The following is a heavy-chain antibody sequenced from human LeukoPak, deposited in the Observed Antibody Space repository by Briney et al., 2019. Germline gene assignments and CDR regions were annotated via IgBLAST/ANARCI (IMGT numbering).Heavy chain of an antibody. D-gene: IGHD2-15*01. CDR1: GFSLTAFG. Sequence: GGSLRLSCAVSGFSLTAFGMHWLRQPPGKGLQWVAVLAHDEIFISYSDSAKGRFTVSRDVSKSTLYLEMNSLRPEDTALYYCARDTTATVDMWGQGTLVTVSS. CDR3: ARDTTATVDM. J-gene: IGHJ3*02. CDR2: LAHDEIFI. V-gene: IGHV3-30*05.